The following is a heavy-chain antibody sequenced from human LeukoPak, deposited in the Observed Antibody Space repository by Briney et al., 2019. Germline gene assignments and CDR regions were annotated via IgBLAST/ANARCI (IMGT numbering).Heavy chain of an antibody. CDR2: MNPNSGNT. J-gene: IGHJ3*02. CDR3: ARGYCSGGSCWGGFDI. D-gene: IGHD2-15*01. CDR1: GYTFTSYD. Sequence: GASVKVSCKASGYTFTSYDINWVRQATGQGLEWMGWMNPNSGNTGYAQKFQGRVTMTRNTSISTAYMELSSLRSEDTAVYYCARGYCSGGSCWGGFDIWGQGTMVTVSS. V-gene: IGHV1-8*01.